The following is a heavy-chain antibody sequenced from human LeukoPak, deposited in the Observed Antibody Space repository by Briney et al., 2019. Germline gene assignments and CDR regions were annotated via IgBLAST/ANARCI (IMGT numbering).Heavy chain of an antibody. CDR1: GYTFTGYY. CDR3: ARDPLTIFGVAYFDY. J-gene: IGHJ4*02. V-gene: IGHV1-69*04. CDR2: IIPILGIA. D-gene: IGHD3-3*01. Sequence: SVKVSCKASGYTFTGYYMNWVRQAPGQGLEWMGRIIPILGIANYAQKFQGRVTITADKSTSTAYMELSSLRSEDTAVYYCARDPLTIFGVAYFDYWGQGTLVTVSP.